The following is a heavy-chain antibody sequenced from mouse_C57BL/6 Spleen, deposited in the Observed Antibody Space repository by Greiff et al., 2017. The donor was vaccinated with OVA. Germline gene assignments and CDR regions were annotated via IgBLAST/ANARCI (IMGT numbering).Heavy chain of an antibody. Sequence: EVHLVESGGGLVKPGGSLKLSCAASGFTFSDYGMHWVRQAPEKGLEWVAYISSGSSTIYYADTVKVRFTISRDNANNTLFLQMTSLRSEDTAMYYCARPLLDYWGQGTTLTVSS. J-gene: IGHJ2*01. CDR2: ISSGSSTI. CDR1: GFTFSDYG. V-gene: IGHV5-17*01. CDR3: ARPLLDY.